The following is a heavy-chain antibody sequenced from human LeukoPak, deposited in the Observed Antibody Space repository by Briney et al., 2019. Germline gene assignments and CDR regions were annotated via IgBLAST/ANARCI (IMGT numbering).Heavy chain of an antibody. CDR3: ARPTAVTGHFDY. CDR2: IYPXXXDT. J-gene: IGHJ4*02. Sequence: ESXKISCKGSGYSFTXXXXXXVRQMPGXXXXXXXIIYPXXXDTKYSPSXXXQXXXSADKSISTAYLQWSSLKXXDTAMFYCARPTAVTGHFDYWGQGTPVTVSS. CDR1: GYSFTXXX. V-gene: IGHV5-51*01. D-gene: IGHD6-19*01.